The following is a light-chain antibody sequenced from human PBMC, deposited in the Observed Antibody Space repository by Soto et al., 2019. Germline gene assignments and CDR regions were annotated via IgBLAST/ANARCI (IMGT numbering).Light chain of an antibody. V-gene: IGLV2-14*01. J-gene: IGLJ2*01. Sequence: QSALTQPASVSGSPGQSITISCTGTSSDVGGYNYVSWYQHHPGKAPKLMIYDVSNRPSGVSNRFSGSKSGNTASLIISGVQAEDEADYYCSSYTSTTTVIFGGGTKVTVL. CDR1: SSDVGGYNY. CDR2: DVS. CDR3: SSYTSTTTVI.